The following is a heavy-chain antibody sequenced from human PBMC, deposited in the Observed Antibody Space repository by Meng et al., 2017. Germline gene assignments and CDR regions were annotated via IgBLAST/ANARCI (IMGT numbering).Heavy chain of an antibody. J-gene: IGHJ4*02. CDR2: IIPIFGTA. V-gene: IGHV1-69*06. Sequence: SVKVSCKASGGTFSSYAISWVRQAPGQGLEWMGGIIPIFGTANYAQKFQGRVTITADKSTSTAYMELSNLRSEDTAVYYCASPPRDYYDFSYFDYWGQGTLVTVSS. CDR1: GGTFSSYA. D-gene: IGHD3-3*01. CDR3: ASPPRDYYDFSYFDY.